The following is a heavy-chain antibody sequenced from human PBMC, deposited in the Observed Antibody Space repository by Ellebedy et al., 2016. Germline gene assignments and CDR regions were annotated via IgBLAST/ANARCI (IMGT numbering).Heavy chain of an antibody. Sequence: SVKVSXKASRGTFSSYAISWVRQAPGQGLEWMGGIIPIFGTANYAQKFQGRVTITADESTSTAYMELSSLRSEDTAVYYCARDTVVVPAAHYHYYYYMDVWGKGTTVTVSS. CDR1: RGTFSSYA. CDR2: IIPIFGTA. V-gene: IGHV1-69*13. D-gene: IGHD2-2*01. CDR3: ARDTVVVPAAHYHYYYYMDV. J-gene: IGHJ6*03.